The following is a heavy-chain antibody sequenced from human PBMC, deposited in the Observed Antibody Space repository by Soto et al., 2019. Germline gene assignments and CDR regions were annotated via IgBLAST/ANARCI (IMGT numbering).Heavy chain of an antibody. Sequence: PSETLSLTCAVYGGSFSGYYWSWIRQPPGKGLEWIGEINHSGSTNYNPSLKSRVTISVDTSKNQFSLKLSSVTAADTAVYYCARAYDFWSGYYKWNFDYWGQGTLVTVSS. CDR1: GGSFSGYY. V-gene: IGHV4-34*01. CDR2: INHSGST. J-gene: IGHJ4*02. D-gene: IGHD3-3*01. CDR3: ARAYDFWSGYYKWNFDY.